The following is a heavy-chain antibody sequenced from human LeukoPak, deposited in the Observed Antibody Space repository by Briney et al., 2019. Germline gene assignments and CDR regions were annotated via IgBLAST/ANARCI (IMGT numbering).Heavy chain of an antibody. V-gene: IGHV3-23*01. D-gene: IGHD3-10*01. CDR1: GFTFSSYG. CDR3: ARVGYGSGSYYYYYYYYMDV. J-gene: IGHJ6*03. CDR2: ISGSGGST. Sequence: PGGSLRLSCAASGFTFSSYGMSWVRQAPGKGLEWVSSISGSGGSTYYADSVKGRFTISRDNAKNSLYLQMNSLRAEDTAVYYCARVGYGSGSYYYYYYYYMDVWGKGTTVTISS.